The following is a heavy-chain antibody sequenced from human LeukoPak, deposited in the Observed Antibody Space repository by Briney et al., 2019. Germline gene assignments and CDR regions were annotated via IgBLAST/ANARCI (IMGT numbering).Heavy chain of an antibody. CDR2: INHSGST. CDR1: GGSFSGYY. Sequence: SETLSLTCAVYGGSFSGYYWSWIRQPPGKGLEWIGEINHSGSTNYNPSLKSRVTISVDTSKNQFSLKLSSVTAADTAVYYCARVMRSGYDSPSFDYWGQGTLVTVSS. V-gene: IGHV4-34*01. J-gene: IGHJ4*02. D-gene: IGHD5-12*01. CDR3: ARVMRSGYDSPSFDY.